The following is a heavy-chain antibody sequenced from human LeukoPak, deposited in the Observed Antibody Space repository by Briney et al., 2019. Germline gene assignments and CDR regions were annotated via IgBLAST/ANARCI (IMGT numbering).Heavy chain of an antibody. CDR2: INPNSGGT. Sequence: ASVKVSCKASGYTFTGYYMHWVRQAPGQGLEWMGWINPNSGGTNYAQKFQGRVTMTRDTSISTAYMELSRPRSDDTAVYYCARVYRYYDSSGPAAFDIWGQGTMVTVSS. V-gene: IGHV1-2*02. J-gene: IGHJ3*02. CDR1: GYTFTGYY. CDR3: ARVYRYYDSSGPAAFDI. D-gene: IGHD3-22*01.